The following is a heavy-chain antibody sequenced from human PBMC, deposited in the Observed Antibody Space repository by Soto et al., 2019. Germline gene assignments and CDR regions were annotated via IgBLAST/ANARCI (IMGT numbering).Heavy chain of an antibody. D-gene: IGHD3-22*01. J-gene: IGHJ4*02. CDR3: ARRAGRGKLRLLLHYYFGY. Sequence: GESLKISCKGSGYSFTSYWIGWVRQMPGKGLEWMGIIYPGDSDTRYSPSFQGQVTISADKSISTAYLQWSSLKASDTAMYYCARRAGRGKLRLLLHYYFGYWGQGTLVTVSS. V-gene: IGHV5-51*01. CDR1: GYSFTSYW. CDR2: IYPGDSDT.